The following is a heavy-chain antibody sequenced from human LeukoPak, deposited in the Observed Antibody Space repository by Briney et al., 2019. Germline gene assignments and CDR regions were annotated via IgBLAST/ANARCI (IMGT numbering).Heavy chain of an antibody. J-gene: IGHJ5*02. CDR2: IKQNGGEK. V-gene: IGHV3-7*01. D-gene: IGHD2-21*02. CDR1: GFMFSTYW. Sequence: PGGSLRLSCAASGFMFSTYWMTWFRQAPGKGLEWVSNIKQNGGEKYYVDSVKGRFTVSRDNAKNSLYLQMNSLRAEDTAVYYFARRHFIGDGFDPWGQGTLVTVSS. CDR3: ARRHFIGDGFDP.